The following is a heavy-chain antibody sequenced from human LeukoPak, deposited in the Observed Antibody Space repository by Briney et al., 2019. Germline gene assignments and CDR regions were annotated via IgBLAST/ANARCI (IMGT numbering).Heavy chain of an antibody. CDR3: ASVGPAFDI. CDR1: GFTFSSYG. J-gene: IGHJ3*02. CDR2: ISYDGSNK. V-gene: IGHV3-30*03. D-gene: IGHD1-26*01. Sequence: PGGSLRLSCAASGFTFSSYGMHWVRQAPGKGLEWVAVISYDGSNKYYADSVKGRFTISRDNSKNTLYLQMNSLRAEDTAVYYCASVGPAFDIWGQGTMVTVSS.